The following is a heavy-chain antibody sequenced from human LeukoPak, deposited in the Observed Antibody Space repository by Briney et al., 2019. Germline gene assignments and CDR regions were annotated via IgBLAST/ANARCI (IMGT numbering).Heavy chain of an antibody. Sequence: ETLSLTCSVSGASISRYYWGWLRQPPGKRLEWIAYIYYSGSTDYNPSLRSRVTISVDTSKIHFSLKLSSVTAADTAVYYCARVPYTSGWYYFDYWGQGTLVTVSS. V-gene: IGHV4-59*01. CDR3: ARVPYTSGWYYFDY. D-gene: IGHD6-19*01. CDR2: IYYSGST. CDR1: GASISRYY. J-gene: IGHJ4*02.